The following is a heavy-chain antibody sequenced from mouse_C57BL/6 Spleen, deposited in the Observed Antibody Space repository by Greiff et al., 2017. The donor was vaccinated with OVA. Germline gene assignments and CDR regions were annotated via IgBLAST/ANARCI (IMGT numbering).Heavy chain of an antibody. D-gene: IGHD2-4*01. J-gene: IGHJ2*01. CDR1: GFTFSDYG. Sequence: EVMLVESGGGLVKPGGSLKLSCAASGFTFSDYGMHWVRQAPEKGLEWVAYISSGSSTIYYADTVKGRFTISRDNARNTLFLQMTSLRSEDTAMYYCASYDYDNYWGQGTTLTVSS. CDR3: ASYDYDNY. V-gene: IGHV5-17*01. CDR2: ISSGSSTI.